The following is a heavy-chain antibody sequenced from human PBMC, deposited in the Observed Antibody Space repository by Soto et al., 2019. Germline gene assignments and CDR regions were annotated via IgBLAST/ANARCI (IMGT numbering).Heavy chain of an antibody. D-gene: IGHD3-10*01. CDR2: ISDDGINQ. Sequence: GGSLRLFCAASGFTFSSYAMHWVRQAPGKGLEWVAVISDDGINQYYADSVKGRFTISRDNSKNTLYLQMNSLRAEDTAVYYCARGSAGHYNSGTLLDWGQGTLVTVSS. CDR3: ARGSAGHYNSGTLLD. CDR1: GFTFSSYA. V-gene: IGHV3-30-3*01. J-gene: IGHJ4*02.